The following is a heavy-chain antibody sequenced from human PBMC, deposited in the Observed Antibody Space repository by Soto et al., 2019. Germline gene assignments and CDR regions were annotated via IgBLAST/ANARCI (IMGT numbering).Heavy chain of an antibody. Sequence: SETLSLTCTVSGGSISSYYGSWIRQPPGKGLEWIGYIYYSGSTNYNPSLKSRVTISVDTSKNQFSLKLSSVTAADTAVYYCARDVYGSGSLDYWGQGTLVTVSS. J-gene: IGHJ4*02. D-gene: IGHD3-10*01. CDR2: IYYSGST. V-gene: IGHV4-59*01. CDR1: GGSISSYY. CDR3: ARDVYGSGSLDY.